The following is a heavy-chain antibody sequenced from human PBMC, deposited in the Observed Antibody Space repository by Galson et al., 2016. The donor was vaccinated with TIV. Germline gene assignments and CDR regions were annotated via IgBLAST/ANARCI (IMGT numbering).Heavy chain of an antibody. CDR3: ARGETYYDSKYFHH. CDR2: IIGMSGTT. J-gene: IGHJ1*01. CDR1: GGTFSSYA. Sequence: SVKVSCKASGGTFSSYAISWVRQAPGQGLEWMGGIIGMSGTTNYAQEFQGRVTITADEITSTAYMELSSLRSDDMAVYFCARGETYYDSKYFHHWGQGTLVTVSS. V-gene: IGHV1-69*13. D-gene: IGHD3-22*01.